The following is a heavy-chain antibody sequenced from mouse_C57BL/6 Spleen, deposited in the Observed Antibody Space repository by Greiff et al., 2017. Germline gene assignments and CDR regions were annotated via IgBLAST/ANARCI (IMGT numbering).Heavy chain of an antibody. CDR3: ARHGILAWFAD. Sequence: EVKLLESGGGLVQPGGSLKLSCAASGIDFSRYWMSWVRRAPGQGLEWIGEINPDSSTINYAPSLKDKFIISRDNAKNTLYLQMSKVRAEDTALYYGARHGILAWFADWGQGTLVTVSA. CDR2: INPDSSTI. V-gene: IGHV4-1*01. CDR1: GIDFSRYW. J-gene: IGHJ3*01. D-gene: IGHD5-2*01.